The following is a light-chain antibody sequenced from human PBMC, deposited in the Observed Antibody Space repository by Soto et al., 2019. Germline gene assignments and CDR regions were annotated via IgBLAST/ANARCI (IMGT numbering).Light chain of an antibody. CDR2: GNI. CDR1: SSNIGAGYD. J-gene: IGLJ2*01. V-gene: IGLV1-40*01. CDR3: QSYDSSLSVG. Sequence: QSVLTQPPSVSGAPGQRVTISCTGSSSNIGAGYDVHWYQQLPGTAPKPLTYGNINRPSGVPDRFSGSKSGTSASLAITGLQAEDEADYYCQSYDSSLSVGFGGGTKLTVL.